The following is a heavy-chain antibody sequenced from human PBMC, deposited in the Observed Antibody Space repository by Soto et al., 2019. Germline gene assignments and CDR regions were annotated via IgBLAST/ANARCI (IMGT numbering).Heavy chain of an antibody. D-gene: IGHD1-26*01. CDR3: ARESFSASPNFFDY. CDR1: GFNFNTYW. V-gene: IGHV3-7*01. J-gene: IGHJ4*02. Sequence: EVELVESGGGLVQPGGSLTLSCAASGFNFNTYWMGWVRQAPGKGLEWVANIKQDGSQKYYGDSVRGRFTISRDNANNSLYLHMNSVRADDTAVYYCARESFSASPNFFDYWGQGTLVTVSS. CDR2: IKQDGSQK.